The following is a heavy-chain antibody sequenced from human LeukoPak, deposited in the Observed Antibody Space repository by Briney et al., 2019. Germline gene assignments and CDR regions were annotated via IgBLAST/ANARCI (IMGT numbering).Heavy chain of an antibody. CDR3: AREMTTVTTYFDY. CDR1: GFIFSSYE. V-gene: IGHV3-48*03. D-gene: IGHD4-17*01. CDR2: ISSSGSTI. J-gene: IGHJ4*02. Sequence: GSLRLSCAAYGFIFSSYEMNWVRQAPGKGLEWVSYISSSGSTIYYADSVKGRFTISRDNAKNSLYLQMNSLRAEDTAVYYCAREMTTVTTYFDYWGQGTLVTVSS.